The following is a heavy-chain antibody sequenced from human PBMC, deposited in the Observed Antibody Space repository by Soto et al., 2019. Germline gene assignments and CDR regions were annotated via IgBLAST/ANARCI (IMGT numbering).Heavy chain of an antibody. D-gene: IGHD2-2*01. V-gene: IGHV4-59*01. CDR3: ARSPVYCSSTSCYYYYNMDA. Sequence: PSETLSLTCTVSGGSISSYYWSWIRQPPGKGLEWIGYIYYSGSTNYNPSLKSRVTISVDTSKNQFSLKLSSVTAADTAVYYCARSPVYCSSTSCYYYYNMDAWGKGTTVTVTS. CDR2: IYYSGST. J-gene: IGHJ6*03. CDR1: GGSISSYY.